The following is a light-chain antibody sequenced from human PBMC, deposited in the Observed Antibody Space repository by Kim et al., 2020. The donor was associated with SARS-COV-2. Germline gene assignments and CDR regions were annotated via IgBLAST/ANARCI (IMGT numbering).Light chain of an antibody. CDR1: QSSSSW. Sequence: ASLGDRVTITCRASQSSSSWLAWYQQKPGKAPKLLIYKASSLESGVPSRFSGSGSGTEFTLTISSPQPDDFATYYCQQYNSYPLTFGGGTKVDIK. V-gene: IGKV1-5*03. J-gene: IGKJ4*01. CDR3: QQYNSYPLT. CDR2: KAS.